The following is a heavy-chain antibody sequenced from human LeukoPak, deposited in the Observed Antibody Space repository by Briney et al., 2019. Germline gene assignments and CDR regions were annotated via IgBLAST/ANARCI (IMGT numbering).Heavy chain of an antibody. CDR1: GYTFTGYY. Sequence: ASVKVSCKASGYTFTGYYMHWVRQAPGQGLEWMGWINPNSGGTNYAQKFQGRVTMTRDTSISTAYMELSRLRSDDTAVYYCARVGRLETNYYYYGMDVWGQGTTVTVSS. J-gene: IGHJ6*02. CDR3: ARVGRLETNYYYYGMDV. D-gene: IGHD5-24*01. V-gene: IGHV1-2*02. CDR2: INPNSGGT.